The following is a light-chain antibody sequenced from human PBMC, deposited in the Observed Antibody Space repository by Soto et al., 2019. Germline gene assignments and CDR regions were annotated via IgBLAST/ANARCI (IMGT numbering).Light chain of an antibody. CDR3: QQYDNLPPTWT. V-gene: IGKV1-33*01. Sequence: DIQMTQSPSSLSASVGNRVTITCQASQDIATYLNWYQQKPGKAPNLLIYDASNLETGVPSRFSGGVSGTHFTFAISNLQPEDIATYYWQQYDNLPPTWTFGQRTKVEIE. CDR2: DAS. J-gene: IGKJ1*01. CDR1: QDIATY.